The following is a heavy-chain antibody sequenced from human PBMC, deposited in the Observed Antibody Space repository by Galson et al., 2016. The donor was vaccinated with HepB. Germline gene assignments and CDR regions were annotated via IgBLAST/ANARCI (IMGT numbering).Heavy chain of an antibody. J-gene: IGHJ4*02. CDR3: AGSLTIFGVLIPWAY. CDR1: GFTVSSSY. V-gene: IGHV3-53*01. D-gene: IGHD3-3*01. Sequence: SLRLSCAASGFTVSSSYMSWVRQAPGKGLEWVSIVYSGGSGGGTHNADSVKGRFSISRDNSKNTLYLQMNGLRAEDPAVYYCAGSLTIFGVLIPWAYWGRGTLVTVSS. CDR2: VYSGGSGGGT.